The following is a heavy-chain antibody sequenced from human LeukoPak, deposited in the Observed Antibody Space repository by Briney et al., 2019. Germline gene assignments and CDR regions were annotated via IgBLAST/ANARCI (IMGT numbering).Heavy chain of an antibody. Sequence: PSETLSLTCTVSGASISSYYWSWIRQPAGKGLEWIGRMCSTGSTTYNPSLKSRVTISVDTSKNQFSLKLSSVTAADTAVYYCARDVDTPMVDAFDIWGQGTMVTVSS. J-gene: IGHJ3*02. CDR2: MCSTGST. V-gene: IGHV4-4*07. CDR3: ARDVDTPMVDAFDI. CDR1: GASISSYY. D-gene: IGHD5-18*01.